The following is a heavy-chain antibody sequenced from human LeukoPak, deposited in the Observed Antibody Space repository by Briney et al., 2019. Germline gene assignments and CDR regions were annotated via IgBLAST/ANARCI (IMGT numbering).Heavy chain of an antibody. V-gene: IGHV4-34*01. CDR3: ARGPTISETGYFDY. CDR1: GGSFSAYY. J-gene: IGHJ4*03. CDR2: INHSGDT. Sequence: KPSETLSLTCAVYGGSFSAYYWSWIRQSPGKGLEGIAEINHSGDTNYNPSVKSRVSISVDTSKNQFSLKVTSLTAADTAVYYCARGPTISETGYFDYWGQGTLVTVSS. D-gene: IGHD1-1*01.